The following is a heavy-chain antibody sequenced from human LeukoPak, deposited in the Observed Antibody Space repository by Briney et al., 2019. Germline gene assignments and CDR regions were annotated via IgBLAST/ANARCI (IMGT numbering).Heavy chain of an antibody. V-gene: IGHV5-51*01. Sequence: TGESLKISCKGSGYTFTNYWIGWVRQMPGKGLEWMGVIYPSDSDSRYSPSFQGQVTISGDKSISTAYLQWSSLKASDTAMYYCARQVGSGGKDRFDYWGQGTLVTVSS. D-gene: IGHD2-15*01. CDR3: ARQVGSGGKDRFDY. CDR2: IYPSDSDS. CDR1: GYTFTNYW. J-gene: IGHJ4*02.